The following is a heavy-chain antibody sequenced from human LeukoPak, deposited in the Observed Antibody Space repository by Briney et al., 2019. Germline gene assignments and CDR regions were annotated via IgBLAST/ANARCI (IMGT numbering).Heavy chain of an antibody. J-gene: IGHJ6*02. D-gene: IGHD3-10*01. Sequence: GGSLRLSCAASGFTFSSYSMNWVRQAPGKGLEWVSSISSSSYIYYADSVKGRFTISRDNAKNSLYLQMNSLRAEDTAVYYCARDGWYYYGSGSYYLTYYYYGMDVWGQGTTVTVSS. CDR3: ARDGWYYYGSGSYYLTYYYYGMDV. CDR2: ISSSSYI. V-gene: IGHV3-21*01. CDR1: GFTFSSYS.